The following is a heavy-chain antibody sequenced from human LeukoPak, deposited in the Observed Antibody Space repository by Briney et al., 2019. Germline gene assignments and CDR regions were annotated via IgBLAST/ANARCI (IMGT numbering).Heavy chain of an antibody. J-gene: IGHJ3*02. Sequence: SETLSLTCTVSGYSISSGSGYYWGWIRQPPGKGLEWIGSIHHSGSTYNNPSLKSRVTISVDTSKTQFSLKLSSVTAADTAVYYCAREADIVVVPAAPLEAFDIWGQGTMVTVSS. D-gene: IGHD2-2*01. V-gene: IGHV4-38-2*02. CDR1: GYSISSGSGYY. CDR2: IHHSGST. CDR3: AREADIVVVPAAPLEAFDI.